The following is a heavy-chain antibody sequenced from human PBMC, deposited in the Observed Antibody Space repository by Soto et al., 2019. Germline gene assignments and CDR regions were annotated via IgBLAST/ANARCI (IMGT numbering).Heavy chain of an antibody. D-gene: IGHD3-9*01. CDR2: ITGSRGKT. Sequence: PGGSLRLSCAASGFTFSDYSMHWVRQAPGKGLEWVSVITGSRGKTYYADSVKGRFTISRDNSKNTLYLQMNSLRAEDTAVYYCAKGLSPSCIDTLTGPDYWGQGTRVTVSS. J-gene: IGHJ4*02. V-gene: IGHV3-23*01. CDR3: AKGLSPSCIDTLTGPDY. CDR1: GFTFSDYS.